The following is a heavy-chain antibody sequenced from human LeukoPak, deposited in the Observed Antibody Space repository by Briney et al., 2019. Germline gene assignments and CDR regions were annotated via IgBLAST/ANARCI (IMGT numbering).Heavy chain of an antibody. CDR3: ARTKARVIAPDY. J-gene: IGHJ4*02. Sequence: GGSLRLSCAASGFTFSSYAMHWVRQAPGKGLEWVSVIYSGGSTYYADSVKDRFTISRDNSKNTLYLQMNSLRAEDTAVYYGARTKARVIAPDYWGQGTLVTVSS. D-gene: IGHD3-16*02. CDR2: IYSGGST. CDR1: GFTFSSYA. V-gene: IGHV3-66*01.